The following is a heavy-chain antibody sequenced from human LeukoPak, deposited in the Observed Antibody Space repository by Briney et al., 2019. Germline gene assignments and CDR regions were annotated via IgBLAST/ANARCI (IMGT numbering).Heavy chain of an antibody. CDR1: GYTFTSYY. V-gene: IGHV1-46*01. CDR2: INPSGGST. Sequence: ASVKVSCKASGYTFTSYYMHWVRQAPGQGLEWMGIINPSGGSTSYAQKFQGRVTMTRDMSTSTVYMELSSLRSEDTAVYYCARDASHYGDNYYYYYMDVWGKGTTVTVSS. J-gene: IGHJ6*03. CDR3: ARDASHYGDNYYYYYMDV. D-gene: IGHD4-17*01.